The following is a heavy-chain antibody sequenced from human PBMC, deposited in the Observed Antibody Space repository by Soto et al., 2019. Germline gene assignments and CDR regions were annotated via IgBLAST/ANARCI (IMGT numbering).Heavy chain of an antibody. CDR1: GGSVSSGSYY. J-gene: IGHJ4*02. CDR3: ARDMQVEGFDY. D-gene: IGHD2-2*01. Sequence: SDTLSLTCTVSGGSVSSGSYYWSWIRQPPGKGLEWIGYIYYSGSTNYNPSLKSRVTISVDTSKNQFSLKLSSVTAADTAVYYCARDMQVEGFDYWGQGTLVTVSS. V-gene: IGHV4-61*01. CDR2: IYYSGST.